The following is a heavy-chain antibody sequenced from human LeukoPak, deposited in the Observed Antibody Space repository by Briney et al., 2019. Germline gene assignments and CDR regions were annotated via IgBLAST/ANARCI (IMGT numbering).Heavy chain of an antibody. Sequence: GGSLRLSCAASGFSSSNYWMHWVRQAPGKGLVWVSRINTDGGTTNYADSVKGRFTISRDNAKNTLYLQMNSLRAEDTAVYYCTRSPQYSTSWSTRAYFDYWGQGTLVTVSS. CDR2: INTDGGTT. CDR3: TRSPQYSTSWSTRAYFDY. CDR1: GFSSSNYW. D-gene: IGHD6-13*01. J-gene: IGHJ4*02. V-gene: IGHV3-74*01.